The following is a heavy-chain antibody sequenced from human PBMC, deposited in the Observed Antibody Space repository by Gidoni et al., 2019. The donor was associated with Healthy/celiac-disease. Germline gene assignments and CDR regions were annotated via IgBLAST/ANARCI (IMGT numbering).Heavy chain of an antibody. CDR1: GFTFSSYE. J-gene: IGHJ4*02. Sequence: EVQLVESGGGLVQPGGSLRLSCAASGFTFSSYEMNWVRQAPGKGLEWVSYISSSGSTIYYADSVKGRFTISRDNAKNSLYLQMNSLRAEDTAVYYCAREGDYYDSSGLPAFDYWGQGTLVTVSS. CDR2: ISSSGSTI. V-gene: IGHV3-48*03. CDR3: AREGDYYDSSGLPAFDY. D-gene: IGHD3-22*01.